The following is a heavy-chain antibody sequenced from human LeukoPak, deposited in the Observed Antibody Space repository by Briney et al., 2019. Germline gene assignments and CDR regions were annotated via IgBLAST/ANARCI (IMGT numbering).Heavy chain of an antibody. CDR2: IYYSGST. CDR3: ARVREYSSPHMDV. V-gene: IGHV4-30-4*08. J-gene: IGHJ6*03. CDR1: GGSISSGDYY. D-gene: IGHD6-6*01. Sequence: NTSETLSLTCTVSGGSISSGDYYWSWIRQPPGKGLEWIGYIYYSGSTYYNPSLKSRVTISVDTSKNQFSLKLSSVTAADTAVYYCARVREYSSPHMDVWGKGTTVTVSS.